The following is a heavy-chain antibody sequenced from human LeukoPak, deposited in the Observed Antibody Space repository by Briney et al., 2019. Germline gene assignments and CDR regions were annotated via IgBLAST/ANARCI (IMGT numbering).Heavy chain of an antibody. CDR3: ARVSPRQQLVGDFDY. Sequence: PGGSLRLSCAASGFTFSSYWMHWVRQAPGKGLEWVSSISSSSSYIYYADSVKGRFTISRDNAKNSLYLQMNSLRAEDTAVYYCARVSPRQQLVGDFDYWGQGTLVTVSS. V-gene: IGHV3-21*01. J-gene: IGHJ4*02. D-gene: IGHD6-13*01. CDR1: GFTFSSYW. CDR2: ISSSSSYI.